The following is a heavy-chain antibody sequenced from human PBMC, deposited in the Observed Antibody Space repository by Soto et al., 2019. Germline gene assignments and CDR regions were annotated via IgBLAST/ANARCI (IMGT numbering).Heavy chain of an antibody. CDR2: ISAYNGNT. J-gene: IGHJ4*02. Sequence: GASVKVSCKASGYTFTSYGISWVRQAPGQGLEWMGWISAYNGNTNYAQKLQGRVTMTTDTSTSTAYMELRSLRSDDTAVYYCARGIIVVVPAANEPGDAYWGQGTLVTVSS. V-gene: IGHV1-18*01. CDR1: GYTFTSYG. D-gene: IGHD2-2*01. CDR3: ARGIIVVVPAANEPGDAY.